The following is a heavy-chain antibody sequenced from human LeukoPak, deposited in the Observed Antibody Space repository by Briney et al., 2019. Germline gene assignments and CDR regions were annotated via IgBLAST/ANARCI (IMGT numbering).Heavy chain of an antibody. CDR3: ARGRPIQLWSPSHYFDY. V-gene: IGHV4-59*08. D-gene: IGHD5-18*01. J-gene: IGHJ4*02. CDR1: GGSISSYY. CDR2: IYYSGST. Sequence: SETLSLTCTVSGGSISSYYWTWIRQPPGKGLEWIGYIYYSGSTNYNPSLKSRVSMSVDTSKNQFSLKLSSVTAADTAVYYCARGRPIQLWSPSHYFDYWGQGTLVTVSS.